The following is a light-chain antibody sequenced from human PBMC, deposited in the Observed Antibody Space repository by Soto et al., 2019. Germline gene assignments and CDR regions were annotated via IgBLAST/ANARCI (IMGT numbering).Light chain of an antibody. CDR1: KGIRND. CDR3: LQPFMYPLT. V-gene: IGKV1-17*01. CDR2: SAS. Sequence: DIQMTQSPSSLSASVGDRVTITCRASKGIRNDLGWYQQKPGMAPKRLTYSASTLQGGVPSRFSGSAAGTEVTLTISSLQPEEFATYYCLQPFMYPLTFCGGTKVEIK. J-gene: IGKJ4*01.